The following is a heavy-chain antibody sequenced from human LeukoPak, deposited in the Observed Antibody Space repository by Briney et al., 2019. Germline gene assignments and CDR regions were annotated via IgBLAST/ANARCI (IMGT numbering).Heavy chain of an antibody. J-gene: IGHJ4*02. CDR1: GFTFSNFG. D-gene: IGHD6-19*01. CDR2: IWYDGGKK. CDR3: AREAYSSAWCGDY. Sequence: PGGSLRLSCAASGFTFSNFGMHWVRQAPGKGLEWVALIWYDGGKKFYTDSVKGRFTISRDNSKSTLYLEVNSLRAEDTATYYCAREAYSSAWCGDYWGQGTLVTVSS. V-gene: IGHV3-33*08.